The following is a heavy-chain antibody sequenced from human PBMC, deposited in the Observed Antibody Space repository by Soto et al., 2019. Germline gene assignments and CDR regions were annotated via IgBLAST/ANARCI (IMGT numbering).Heavy chain of an antibody. CDR3: ARHGRVGATSYYYYGMDV. J-gene: IGHJ6*02. CDR1: GGSISSSSYY. Sequence: SETLSLTCTVSGGSISSSSYYWGWIRQPPGKGLEWIGSIYYSGSTYYNPSLKSRVTISVDTSKNQLSLKLSSVTAADTAVYYCARHGRVGATSYYYYGMDVWGQGTTVTVSS. D-gene: IGHD1-26*01. V-gene: IGHV4-39*01. CDR2: IYYSGST.